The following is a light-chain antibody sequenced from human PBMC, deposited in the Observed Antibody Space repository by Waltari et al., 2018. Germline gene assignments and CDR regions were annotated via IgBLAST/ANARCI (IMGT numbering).Light chain of an antibody. CDR3: TSYTSTSTYVV. Sequence: QSALTQPPSVSGSPGQSVTISCTGTSSDVGSYNRVSWYPQPPGTAPKLMIYEVSNRASGAPDRCSGSKSGSTASLTISWLQAEDEADYDCTSYTSTSTYVVFGGGTKLTV. V-gene: IGLV2-18*02. CDR1: SSDVGSYNR. CDR2: EVS. J-gene: IGLJ2*01.